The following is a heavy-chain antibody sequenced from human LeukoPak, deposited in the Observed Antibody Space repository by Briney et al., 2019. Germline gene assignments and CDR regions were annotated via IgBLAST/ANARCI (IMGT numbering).Heavy chain of an antibody. CDR3: ASGVQYCSSTSCYPGGY. D-gene: IGHD2-2*01. Sequence: PGGSLRLSCAAYGFTFSSYSMNWVRQAPGKGLEWVSSIISSSSYIYYADSVKGRFTISRDNAKNSLYLQMNSLRAEDTAVYYCASGVQYCSSTSCYPGGYWGQGTLVTVSS. V-gene: IGHV3-21*01. J-gene: IGHJ4*02. CDR1: GFTFSSYS. CDR2: IISSSSYI.